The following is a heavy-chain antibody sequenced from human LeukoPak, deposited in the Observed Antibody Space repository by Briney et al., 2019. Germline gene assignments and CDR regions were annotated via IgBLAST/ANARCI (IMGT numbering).Heavy chain of an antibody. CDR1: GFILGDHA. D-gene: IGHD2-21*02. V-gene: IGHV3-49*04. J-gene: IGHJ6*02. CDR3: TRGPILLWIHNGMDV. Sequence: GGALRLSCFASGFILGDHAMRWVRQAPGKGLEWVGFIRSKAYGATTEYAASVEGRFTISRDDSRGIAYHQMISLKTEDAAFYYCTRGPILLWIHNGMDVWGQGATVTV. CDR2: IRSKAYGATT.